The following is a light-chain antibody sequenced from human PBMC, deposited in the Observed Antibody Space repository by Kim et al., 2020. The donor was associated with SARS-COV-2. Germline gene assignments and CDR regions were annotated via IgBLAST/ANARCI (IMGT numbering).Light chain of an antibody. CDR2: DAS. Sequence: EIVLTQSPATLSLSPGERATLSCRASQSVSSYLAWYQQKPGQAPRLLIYDASNRATGIPARFSGSGSGTDFTLTISSLEPEDFAVYYCQQRSNWPRSFGQGTKLRS. J-gene: IGKJ2*01. CDR1: QSVSSY. CDR3: QQRSNWPRS. V-gene: IGKV3-11*01.